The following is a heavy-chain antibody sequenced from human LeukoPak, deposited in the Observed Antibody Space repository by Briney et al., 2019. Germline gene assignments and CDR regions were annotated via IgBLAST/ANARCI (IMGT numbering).Heavy chain of an antibody. V-gene: IGHV4-39*07. CDR3: ASGTGGYYYYMDV. CDR2: IYYSGST. Sequence: MPSETLSLTCTVSGGSISSSSYYWGWIRQPPGKGLEWIGSIYYSGSTYYNPSLKSRVTISVDTSKNQFSLKLSSVTAADTAVYYCASGTGGYYYYMDVWGKGTTVTVSS. D-gene: IGHD1-14*01. CDR1: GGSISSSSYY. J-gene: IGHJ6*03.